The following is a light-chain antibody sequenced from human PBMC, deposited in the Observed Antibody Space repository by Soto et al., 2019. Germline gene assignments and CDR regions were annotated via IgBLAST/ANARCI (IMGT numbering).Light chain of an antibody. Sequence: QSALTQPASVSGSPGQSITISCTETSTDVGGYNYVSWYQQHPGKAPKLMIYDVSYRPSGVSNRFSGSKSGNTASLTISGLQVEDEADYYCSSYTSSSTSYVFGTGTKLTVL. CDR1: STDVGGYNY. J-gene: IGLJ1*01. CDR2: DVS. CDR3: SSYTSSSTSYV. V-gene: IGLV2-14*03.